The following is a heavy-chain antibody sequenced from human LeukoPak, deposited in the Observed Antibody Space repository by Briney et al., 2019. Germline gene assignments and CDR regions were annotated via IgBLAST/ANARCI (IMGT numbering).Heavy chain of an antibody. J-gene: IGHJ2*01. CDR3: ASRDGYNHWYFDL. Sequence: SETLSLTCTVSGGSISSYYWSWIRQPAGKGLEWIGRIYTSGSTNYDPSLKSRVTMSVDTSKNQFSLKLSSVTAADTAVYYCASRDGYNHWYFDLWGRGTLVTVSS. CDR1: GGSISSYY. CDR2: IYTSGST. D-gene: IGHD5-24*01. V-gene: IGHV4-4*07.